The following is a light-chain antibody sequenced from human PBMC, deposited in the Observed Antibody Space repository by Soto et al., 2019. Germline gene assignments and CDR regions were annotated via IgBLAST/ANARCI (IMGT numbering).Light chain of an antibody. J-gene: IGKJ3*01. CDR3: QQYDGSPLT. Sequence: ELVVTQSPGTLALSPGERATLSCRASQSLSINSLAWYQQNPGQSPRLLVYGASTRDTGIPDRFRGSGSGTDFALTISSLEPEDFAMYYCQQYDGSPLTFGPGTKVDIK. V-gene: IGKV3-20*01. CDR2: GAS. CDR1: QSLSINS.